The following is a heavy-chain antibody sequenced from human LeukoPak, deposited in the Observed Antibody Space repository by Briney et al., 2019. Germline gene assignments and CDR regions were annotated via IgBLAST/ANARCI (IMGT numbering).Heavy chain of an antibody. V-gene: IGHV1-18*01. CDR1: GYTFTSYG. CDR2: ISAYNGNT. Sequence: ASVTVSCKASGYTFTSYGISWVRQAPGQGLEWMGWISAYNGNTNYAQRLQGRVTMTTDTSTSTAYMELRSLRSDDTAVYYCARESLPWQQDYWGQGTLVTVSS. CDR3: ARESLPWQQDY. D-gene: IGHD6-13*01. J-gene: IGHJ4*02.